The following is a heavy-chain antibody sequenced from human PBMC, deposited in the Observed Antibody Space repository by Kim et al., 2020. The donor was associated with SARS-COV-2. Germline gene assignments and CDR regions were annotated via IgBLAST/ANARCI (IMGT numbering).Heavy chain of an antibody. Sequence: ASVKVSCKASGYTFTSYGISWVRQAPGQGLEWMGWISAYNGNTNYAQKLQGRVTMTTDTSTSTAYMELRSLRSDDTAVYYCARDLFYYYDSSAYPWGYFDLWGRGTLVTVSS. J-gene: IGHJ2*01. V-gene: IGHV1-18*01. CDR2: ISAYNGNT. CDR1: GYTFTSYG. CDR3: ARDLFYYYDSSAYPWGYFDL. D-gene: IGHD3-22*01.